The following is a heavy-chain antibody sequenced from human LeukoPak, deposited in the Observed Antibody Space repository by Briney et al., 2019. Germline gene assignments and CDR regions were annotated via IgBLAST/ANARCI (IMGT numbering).Heavy chain of an antibody. Sequence: PGGSLRLSCAASGFTFSSYWMHWVRQAPGKGLVWVSRINSDGSSTSYADSVKGRFTISRDNAKNTLYLQMNSLRAEDTAVYYCAKDIYYGSGSYALDYWGQGTLVTVSS. V-gene: IGHV3-74*01. CDR2: INSDGSST. CDR3: AKDIYYGSGSYALDY. CDR1: GFTFSSYW. J-gene: IGHJ4*02. D-gene: IGHD3-10*01.